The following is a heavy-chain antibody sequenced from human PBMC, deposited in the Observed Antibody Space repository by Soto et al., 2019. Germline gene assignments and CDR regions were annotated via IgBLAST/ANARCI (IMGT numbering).Heavy chain of an antibody. CDR3: AREGNPGRLLQPLAF. D-gene: IGHD2-21*01. V-gene: IGHV4-59*01. Sequence: SETLSLTCTVSGDSISASSWSWVRQPPGKGLEWIGNIHYNGNTKYNPSLKSRVTMSVDTSKNQFSLKLISVTAADTAKYFCAREGNPGRLLQPLAFWGQGTLVTVSS. J-gene: IGHJ4*02. CDR1: GDSISASS. CDR2: IHYNGNT.